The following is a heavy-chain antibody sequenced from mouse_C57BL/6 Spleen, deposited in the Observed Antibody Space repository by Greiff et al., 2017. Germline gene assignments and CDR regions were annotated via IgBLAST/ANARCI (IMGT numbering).Heavy chain of an antibody. J-gene: IGHJ2*01. V-gene: IGHV5-16*01. CDR1: GFTFSDYY. CDR2: INYDGSST. D-gene: IGHD3-3*01. Sequence: DVMLVESEGGLVQPGSSMKLSCTASGFTFSDYYMAWVRQVPEKGLEWVANINYDGSSTYYLDSLKSRFIISRDNAKNILYLQISSLKSEDTATYYCARGDLDYWGQGTTLTVSS. CDR3: ARGDLDY.